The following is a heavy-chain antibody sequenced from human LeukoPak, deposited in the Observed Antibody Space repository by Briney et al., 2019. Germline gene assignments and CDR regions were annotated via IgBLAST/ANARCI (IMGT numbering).Heavy chain of an antibody. D-gene: IGHD3-10*01. CDR3: AREGSGSGTDAFDI. J-gene: IGHJ3*02. Sequence: SETLSLTCTVSGGSISSSSYYWGWIRQPPGKGLEWIGSIYYSGSTYYNPSLKSRVTISVDTSKNQFSLKLSSVTAADTAVYYCAREGSGSGTDAFDIWGQGTMVTVSS. V-gene: IGHV4-39*07. CDR2: IYYSGST. CDR1: GGSISSSSYY.